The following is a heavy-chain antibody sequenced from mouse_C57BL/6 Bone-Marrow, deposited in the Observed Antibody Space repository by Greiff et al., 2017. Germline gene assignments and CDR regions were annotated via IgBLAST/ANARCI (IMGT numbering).Heavy chain of an antibody. D-gene: IGHD1-1*01. CDR3: ARQDYGSSTWFAY. CDR2: INPNKGGT. Sequence: EVQLVESGPELVKPGASVKMSCKASGYTFTDYNMHWVKQSHGKSLEWIGYINPNKGGTSYNQKFKGKATLTVNKSSSTASMELRSLTSEDSAVYYCARQDYGSSTWFAYWGRGTLDTVSA. CDR1: GYTFTDYN. V-gene: IGHV1-22*01. J-gene: IGHJ3*01.